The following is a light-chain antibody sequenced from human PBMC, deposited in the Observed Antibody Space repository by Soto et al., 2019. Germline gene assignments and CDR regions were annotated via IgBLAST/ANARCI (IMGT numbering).Light chain of an antibody. J-gene: IGLJ3*02. V-gene: IGLV2-14*01. CDR3: NSYTSSNTLNWV. CDR1: SSDVGGYNY. Sequence: QSALTQPASVSGSPGQSITISCTGTSSDVGGYNYVSWYQQHPGKAPNLMIYEVSNRPSGVSNRFSGSKSGNTASLTISGLQAEDEADYYGNSYTSSNTLNWVFGGGTKVTVL. CDR2: EVS.